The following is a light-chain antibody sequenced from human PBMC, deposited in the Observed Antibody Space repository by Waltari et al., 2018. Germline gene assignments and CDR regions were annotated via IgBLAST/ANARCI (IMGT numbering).Light chain of an antibody. CDR3: LSYASSITFV. V-gene: IGLV2-23*02. CDR1: SNDIGYSNH. CDR2: EVT. J-gene: IGLJ2*01. Sequence: QPALTQPASVSGSPGHSISISCTGTSNDIGYSNHVCWYQQHPGKVPKLIIYEVTKRPSGISDRFSGSKSGNTASLTISGLQAEDEADYYCLSYASSITFVFGGGTKLSVL.